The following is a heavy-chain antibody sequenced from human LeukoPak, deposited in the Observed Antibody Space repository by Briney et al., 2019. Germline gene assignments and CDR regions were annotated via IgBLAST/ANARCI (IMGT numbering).Heavy chain of an antibody. V-gene: IGHV3-23*01. CDR2: ISGSGGNT. CDR3: AKVSKDSSGLWSDY. D-gene: IGHD3-22*01. CDR1: GFTFNNYA. Sequence: PGGSLRLSCAASGFTFNNYAMSWVRQAPGKGLEWVSAISGSGGNTYYADSVKGRFTISRDNSKNTLYLQMNSLRAEDTAVYYCAKVSKDSSGLWSDYWGQGTLVTVSS. J-gene: IGHJ4*02.